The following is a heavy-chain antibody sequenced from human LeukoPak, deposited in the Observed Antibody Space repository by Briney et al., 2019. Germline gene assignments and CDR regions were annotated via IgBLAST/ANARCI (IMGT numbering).Heavy chain of an antibody. D-gene: IGHD5-12*01. CDR2: INSDGSST. CDR3: ARGGYSGYVHLFDY. Sequence: PGGSLRLSCAASGFTFSNYAMTWVRQAPGKGLVWVSRINSDGSSTSYADSVKGRFTISRDNAKNTLYLQMNSLRAEDTAVYYCARGGYSGYVHLFDYWGQGTLVTVSS. V-gene: IGHV3-74*01. CDR1: GFTFSNYA. J-gene: IGHJ4*02.